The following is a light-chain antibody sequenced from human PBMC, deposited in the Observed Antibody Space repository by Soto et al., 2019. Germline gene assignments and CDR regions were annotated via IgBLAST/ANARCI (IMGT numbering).Light chain of an antibody. CDR3: ATWDDSLNAWV. V-gene: IGLV1-44*01. Sequence: QPVLTQPPSASGTPGQRVTISCSGSSSNIGSNIVNWYQQLPGTAPKLLIYSNNQRPSGVPDRFSGSKSGTSASLAFSGLQSEDEADYYCATWDDSLNAWVFGGGTQLTVL. J-gene: IGLJ3*02. CDR1: SSNIGSNI. CDR2: SNN.